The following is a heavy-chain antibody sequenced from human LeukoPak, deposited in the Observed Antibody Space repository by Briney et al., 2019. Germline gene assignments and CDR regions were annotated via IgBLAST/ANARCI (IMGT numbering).Heavy chain of an antibody. V-gene: IGHV4-59*01. Sequence: SETLSLTCTVSGGSISSYYWSWIRQPPGKGLEWIGYIYYSGSTNYNPSLKSRVTISVNTSKNQFSLKLSSVTAADTAVYYCARGSIAAALKRVNWFDPWGQGTLVTVCS. CDR3: ARGSIAAALKRVNWFDP. D-gene: IGHD6-13*01. CDR2: IYYSGST. CDR1: GGSISSYY. J-gene: IGHJ5*02.